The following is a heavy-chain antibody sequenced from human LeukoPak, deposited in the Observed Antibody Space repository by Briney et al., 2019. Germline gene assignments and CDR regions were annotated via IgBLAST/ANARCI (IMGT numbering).Heavy chain of an antibody. V-gene: IGHV3-23*01. Sequence: PGGSLRLSCAASGFTFSSYGMNWVRQAPGKGLEWVSAISGSGGSTYYADSVEGRFSISRDNSKNTLYLQMSSLRVEDTAIYYCARDGGIYRYFDYWGQGTLVTVSS. CDR3: ARDGGIYRYFDY. CDR2: ISGSGGST. CDR1: GFTFSSYG. J-gene: IGHJ4*02. D-gene: IGHD4-11*01.